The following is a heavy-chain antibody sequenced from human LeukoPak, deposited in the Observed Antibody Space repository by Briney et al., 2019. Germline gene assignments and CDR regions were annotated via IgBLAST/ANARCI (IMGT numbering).Heavy chain of an antibody. V-gene: IGHV1-8*03. Sequence: ASVKVSCKASGYTFTSYGISWVRQAPGQGLEWMGWMNPNSGNTGYAQKFQGRVTITRNTSISTAYMELSSLRSEDTAVYYCARVDSSSWYEDAFDIWGQGTMVTVSS. CDR1: GYTFTSYG. CDR3: ARVDSSSWYEDAFDI. CDR2: MNPNSGNT. D-gene: IGHD6-13*01. J-gene: IGHJ3*02.